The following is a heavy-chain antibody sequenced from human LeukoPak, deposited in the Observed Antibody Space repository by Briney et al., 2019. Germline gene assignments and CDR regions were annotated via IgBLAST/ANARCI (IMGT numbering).Heavy chain of an antibody. J-gene: IGHJ5*02. CDR2: ITSSSTYI. D-gene: IGHD2-15*01. CDR1: GFTFSRYT. V-gene: IGHV3-21*01. CDR3: AAGYCSGGRCYPGCFDP. Sequence: GGSLRLSCAVSGFTFSRYTMNWVRQAPGRGLEWVSSITSSSTYIYYADSVKGRFTISRDNAKNSLYLQMNRLRAEDTAVYYCAAGYCSGGRCYPGCFDPWGQGTLVTVSS.